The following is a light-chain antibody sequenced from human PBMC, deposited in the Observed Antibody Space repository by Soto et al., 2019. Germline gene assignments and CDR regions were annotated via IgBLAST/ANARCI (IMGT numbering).Light chain of an antibody. J-gene: IGKJ5*01. CDR3: QQYGSSEII. CDR1: QSLTNPY. V-gene: IGKV3-20*01. CDR2: DIS. Sequence: ENVLTQSPCTLSFSPGDRATLFFSARQSLTNPYIAWYQQKPGQAPRLLIYDISSRATGIPDRFSGSVSGTDFTLTITRLEPEDFAVFYCQQYGSSEIIFGQGARLEIK.